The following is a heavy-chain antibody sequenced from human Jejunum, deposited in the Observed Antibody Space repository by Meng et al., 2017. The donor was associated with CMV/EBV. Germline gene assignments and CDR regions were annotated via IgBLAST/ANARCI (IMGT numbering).Heavy chain of an antibody. CDR2: IYSGGST. Sequence: AYGGALIQPGGSLSLSWAPSEFPVSNNYMAWVPQDPGKGRGVVSVIYSGGSTSYGESVKDRFTISRDTSKNTVYLQMDSLRAEDTAVYYCARGAGSSSSRRYLDYWGQGTLVTVSS. D-gene: IGHD6-6*01. CDR3: ARGAGSSSSRRYLDY. J-gene: IGHJ4*03. CDR1: EFPVSNNY. V-gene: IGHV3-66*01.